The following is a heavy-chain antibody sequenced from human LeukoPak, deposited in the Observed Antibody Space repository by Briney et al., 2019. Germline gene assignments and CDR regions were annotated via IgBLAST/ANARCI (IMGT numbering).Heavy chain of an antibody. Sequence: PQTLSLTCTVSGGSISSGSYYWSWIRQHPGKGLEWIGYIYYSGSTYYNPSLKSRVTLSVDTSENQFSLKLSSVTAADTAVYYCARANYYENSDHRLFDYWGQGTLVTVSS. V-gene: IGHV4-31*03. CDR3: ARANYYENSDHRLFDY. CDR2: IYYSGST. J-gene: IGHJ4*02. D-gene: IGHD3-22*01. CDR1: GGSISSGSYY.